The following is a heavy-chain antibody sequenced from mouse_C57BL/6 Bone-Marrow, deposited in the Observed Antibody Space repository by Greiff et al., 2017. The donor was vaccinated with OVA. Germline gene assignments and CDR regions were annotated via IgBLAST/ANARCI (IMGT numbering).Heavy chain of an antibody. Sequence: EVQLQESGAELVRPGASVKLSCTASGFNIKDDYMHWVKQRPEQGLEWIGWIDPENGDTEYASKFQGKATITADTSSNTAYLQLSSLTSEDTAVYYCTMGLLRFAYWGQGTLVTVSA. CDR3: TMGLLRFAY. J-gene: IGHJ3*01. CDR2: IDPENGDT. CDR1: GFNIKDDY. D-gene: IGHD2-3*01. V-gene: IGHV14-4*01.